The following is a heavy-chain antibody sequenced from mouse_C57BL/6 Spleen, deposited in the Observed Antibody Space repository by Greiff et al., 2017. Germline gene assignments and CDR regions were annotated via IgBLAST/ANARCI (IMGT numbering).Heavy chain of an antibody. Sequence: QVQLKQPGAELVKPGASVKLSCKASGYTFTSYWMQWVKQRPGQGLEWIGEIDPSDSYTNYNQKFKGKATLTVDTSSSTAYMQLSSLTSEDSAVYDCARSLFYGKYAMDYWGQGTSVTVSS. CDR2: IDPSDSYT. CDR1: GYTFTSYW. V-gene: IGHV1-50*01. CDR3: ARSLFYGKYAMDY. D-gene: IGHD2-1*01. J-gene: IGHJ4*01.